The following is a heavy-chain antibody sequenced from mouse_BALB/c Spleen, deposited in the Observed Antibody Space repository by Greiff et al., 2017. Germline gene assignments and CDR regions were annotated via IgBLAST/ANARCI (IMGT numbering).Heavy chain of an antibody. V-gene: IGHV5-17*02. Sequence: EVKLMESGGGLVQPGGSRKLSCAASGFTFSSFGMHWVRQAPEKGLEWVAYISSGSSTIYYADTVKGRFTISRDNPKNTLFLQMTSLRSEDTAMYYCARSPIYDGLYYAMDYWGQGTSVTVSS. CDR1: GFTFSSFG. D-gene: IGHD2-3*01. J-gene: IGHJ4*01. CDR2: ISSGSSTI. CDR3: ARSPIYDGLYYAMDY.